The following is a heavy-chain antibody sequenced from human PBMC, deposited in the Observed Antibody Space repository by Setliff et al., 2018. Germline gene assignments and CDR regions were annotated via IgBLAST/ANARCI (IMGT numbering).Heavy chain of an antibody. CDR2: INHSGST. CDR3: ARVRVDTAMGNGNYYYYGMDV. Sequence: SETLSLTCAVYGGSFSGYYWSWIRQPPGKGLEWIGEINHSGSTNYNPSLKSRVTVSVDTSKNQFSLKLSTVTAADTALYYCARVRVDTAMGNGNYYYYGMDVWGQGTTVTVSS. J-gene: IGHJ6*02. CDR1: GGSFSGYY. V-gene: IGHV4-34*01. D-gene: IGHD5-18*01.